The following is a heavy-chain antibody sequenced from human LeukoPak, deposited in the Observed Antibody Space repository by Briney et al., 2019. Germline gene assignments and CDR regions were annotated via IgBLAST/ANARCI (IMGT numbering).Heavy chain of an antibody. Sequence: GGSLRLSCAASGFTFRSYGMHWVRQAPGKGLEWVAFLRYDGSNKDYADSVKGRFSISRDNSKNTLDLEMNSLRAEDTAVYYCAKVGYYYDSSGYYYRYYYYYYYMDVWGKGTTVTISS. CDR2: LRYDGSNK. J-gene: IGHJ6*03. D-gene: IGHD3-22*01. V-gene: IGHV3-30*02. CDR1: GFTFRSYG. CDR3: AKVGYYYDSSGYYYRYYYYYYYMDV.